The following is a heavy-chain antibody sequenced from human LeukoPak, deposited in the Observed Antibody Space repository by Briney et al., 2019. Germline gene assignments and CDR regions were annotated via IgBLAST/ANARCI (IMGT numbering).Heavy chain of an antibody. Sequence: GGSLRLSCAASGFTFSSSAMSWVRLAPGKGLEWVSTASGTDGRTYYADSVKGRFTISSDNSKNTLFLQMNSLGAEDTAVYYCASRGGQSSFDCWGQGTLVTVSS. J-gene: IGHJ4*02. D-gene: IGHD2-15*01. CDR1: GFTFSSSA. V-gene: IGHV3-23*01. CDR2: ASGTDGRT. CDR3: ASRGGQSSFDC.